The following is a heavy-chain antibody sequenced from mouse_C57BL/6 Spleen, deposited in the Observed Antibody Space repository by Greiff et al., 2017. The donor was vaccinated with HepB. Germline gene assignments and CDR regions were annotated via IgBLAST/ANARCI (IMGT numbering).Heavy chain of an antibody. CDR1: GYTFTSYW. CDR2: IYPSDSET. D-gene: IGHD2-2*01. J-gene: IGHJ3*01. CDR3: VYYGYDRFAY. Sequence: QVQLQQPGAELVRPGSSVKLSCKASGYTFTSYWMDWVKQRPGQGLEWIGNIYPSDSETHYNQKFKDKATLTVDKSSSTAYMQLSSLTSEDSAVYYCVYYGYDRFAYWGQGTLVTVSA. V-gene: IGHV1-61*01.